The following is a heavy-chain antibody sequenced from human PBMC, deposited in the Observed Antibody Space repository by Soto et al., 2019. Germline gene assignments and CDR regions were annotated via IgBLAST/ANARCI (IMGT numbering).Heavy chain of an antibody. CDR2: IYYSGST. Sequence: PSETLSLTCTVSGGSISSGGYYWSWIRQHPGKGLEWIGYIYYSGSTYYNPSLKSRVTISVDTSKNQFSLKLSSVTAADTAVYYCARVNKGYDAFDIWGQGTMVTVSS. D-gene: IGHD2-15*01. CDR3: ARVNKGYDAFDI. V-gene: IGHV4-31*03. CDR1: GGSISSGGYY. J-gene: IGHJ3*02.